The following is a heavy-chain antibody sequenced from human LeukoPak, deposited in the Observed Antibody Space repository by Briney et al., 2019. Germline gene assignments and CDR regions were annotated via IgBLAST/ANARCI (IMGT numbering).Heavy chain of an antibody. J-gene: IGHJ6*04. Sequence: GGSLRLSCAASGFTFDDYAMHWVRQAPGKGLEWVSLISWDGGSTYYADSVKGRFTISRDNAKNSLYLQMNSLRAEDTAVYYCAELGITMIGGVWGKGTTVTISS. CDR3: AELGITMIGGV. V-gene: IGHV3-43D*03. CDR2: ISWDGGST. CDR1: GFTFDDYA. D-gene: IGHD3-10*02.